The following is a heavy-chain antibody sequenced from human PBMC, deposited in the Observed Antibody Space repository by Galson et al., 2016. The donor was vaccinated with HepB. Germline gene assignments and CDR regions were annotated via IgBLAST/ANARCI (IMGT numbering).Heavy chain of an antibody. J-gene: IGHJ6*02. CDR3: ARDPGVAAGGHYNGLDV. D-gene: IGHD6-13*01. V-gene: IGHV1-69*13. CDR1: GDTFSSYA. CDR2: IIPIFGTT. Sequence: SVKVSCKASGDTFSSYAISWVRQAPGQGLEWMGGIIPIFGTTNYAQKFQGRVTITADESTSTAYMELSSLRSEDTAVYYCARDPGVAAGGHYNGLDVWGQGTTVTVSS.